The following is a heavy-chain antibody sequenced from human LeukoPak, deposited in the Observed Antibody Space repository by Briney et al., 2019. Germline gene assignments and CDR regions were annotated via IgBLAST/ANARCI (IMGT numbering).Heavy chain of an antibody. V-gene: IGHV4-59*08. CDR1: GXSISSYY. D-gene: IGHD2-8*01. CDR2: IYYSGST. Sequence: PSETLSLTCTVSGXSISSYYWSWIRQPPGKGLEWIGYIYYSGSTNYNPSLKSRVTISVDTSKEQFSLKLSSVTAADTAVYYCARHSPVYYDFDYWGQGTLVTVSS. J-gene: IGHJ4*02. CDR3: ARHSPVYYDFDY.